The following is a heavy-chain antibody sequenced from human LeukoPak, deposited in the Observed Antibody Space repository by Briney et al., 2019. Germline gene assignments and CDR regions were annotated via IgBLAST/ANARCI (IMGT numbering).Heavy chain of an antibody. CDR3: AKSTTYDFWSGYADYYFDY. J-gene: IGHJ4*02. V-gene: IGHV3-23*01. CDR1: GFTFSSYA. D-gene: IGHD3-3*01. CDR2: ISGSGGST. Sequence: GGSLRLSCAASGFTFSSYAMSWVRRAPGKGLEWVSSISGSGGSTYYADSVKGRFTISRDNSKNTLYLQMNSLRAEDTAVYYCAKSTTYDFWSGYADYYFDYWGQGALVTVSS.